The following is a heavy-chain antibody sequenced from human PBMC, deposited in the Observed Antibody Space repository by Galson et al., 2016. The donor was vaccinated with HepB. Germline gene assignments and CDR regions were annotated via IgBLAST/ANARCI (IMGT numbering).Heavy chain of an antibody. D-gene: IGHD4-17*01. J-gene: IGHJ4*02. CDR1: GFTFSSYW. Sequence: SLRLSCAASGFTFSSYWMTWVRQAPGKGLEWISAISGSDGRTYYADSVKGRFTISRDNSKNTLFLQMNSLRDEDTAVYFCARAAGDYGNDGFPNFDYWGQGTLVTVSS. V-gene: IGHV3-23*01. CDR3: ARAAGDYGNDGFPNFDY. CDR2: ISGSDGRT.